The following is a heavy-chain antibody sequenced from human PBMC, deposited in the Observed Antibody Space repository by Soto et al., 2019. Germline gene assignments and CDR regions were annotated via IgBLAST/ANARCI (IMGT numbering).Heavy chain of an antibody. J-gene: IGHJ4*02. V-gene: IGHV4-34*01. CDR2: INHSGST. Sequence: PSETLSLTCAVYGGSFSDYYWSWIRQPPGKGLEWIGEINHSGSTNYNPSLKSRVTISVDTSKNQFSLKLTSVTAADTAVYYCARDKITGLFDSWGQGTLVTVSS. D-gene: IGHD2-8*02. CDR1: GGSFSDYY. CDR3: ARDKITGLFDS.